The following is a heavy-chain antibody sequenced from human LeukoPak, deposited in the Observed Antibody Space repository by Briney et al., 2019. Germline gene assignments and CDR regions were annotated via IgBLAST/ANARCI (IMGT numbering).Heavy chain of an antibody. Sequence: ASVKVSCKASGGTFSSYAISWVRQAPGQGLEWMGGIIPIFGTANYAQKFQGRVTITTDESTSTAYMELSSLRSEDTAVYYYARSGGKLGYCSSTSCRFDPWGQGTLVTVSS. CDR2: IIPIFGTA. J-gene: IGHJ5*02. V-gene: IGHV1-69*05. CDR1: GGTFSSYA. CDR3: ARSGGKLGYCSSTSCRFDP. D-gene: IGHD2-2*01.